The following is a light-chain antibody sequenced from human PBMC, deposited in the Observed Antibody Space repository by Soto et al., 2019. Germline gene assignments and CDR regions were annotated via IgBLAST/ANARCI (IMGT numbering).Light chain of an antibody. CDR3: LQHNTYPLS. CDR1: QAISHY. J-gene: IGKJ4*01. V-gene: IGKV1-17*03. Sequence: DIQMTQSPSAMSASVGDRVAITCRAGQAISHYLAWFHQRPGKVPKRLIYGASTLESGVPSRFSGSGSGTEFTLTIGSLQPEDFGTYYCLQHNTYPLSFGGGTKVDIK. CDR2: GAS.